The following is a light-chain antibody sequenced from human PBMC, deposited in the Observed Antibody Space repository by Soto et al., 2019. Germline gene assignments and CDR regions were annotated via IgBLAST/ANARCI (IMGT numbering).Light chain of an antibody. Sequence: ESGLTQCPGALSRSPGERATRSSRAGQSVSNNYLAWYQQKPGQAPSLLIYGASNRATGIPDRFSGSGSGTDFTLTISRLEPEDFAVYYCQQYGSSGTFGQGTKVDIK. CDR1: QSVSNNY. J-gene: IGKJ1*01. V-gene: IGKV3-20*01. CDR2: GAS. CDR3: QQYGSSGT.